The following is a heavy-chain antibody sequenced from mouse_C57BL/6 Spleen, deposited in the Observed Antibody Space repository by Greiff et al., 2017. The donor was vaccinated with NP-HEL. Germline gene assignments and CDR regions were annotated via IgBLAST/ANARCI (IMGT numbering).Heavy chain of an antibody. CDR2: ISSGGSYT. J-gene: IGHJ4*01. CDR1: GFTFSSYG. Sequence: EVQLQESGGDLVKPGGSLKLSCAASGFTFSSYGMSWVRQTPDKRLEWVATISSGGSYTYYPDSVKWRFTISRDNAKNTLYLQMSSLKSEDTAMYYGARRSRYYYGSIYDAMDYWGQGTSVTVSS. D-gene: IGHD1-1*01. V-gene: IGHV5-6*01. CDR3: ARRSRYYYGSIYDAMDY.